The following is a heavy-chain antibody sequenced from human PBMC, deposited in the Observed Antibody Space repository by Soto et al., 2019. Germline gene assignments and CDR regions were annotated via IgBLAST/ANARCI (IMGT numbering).Heavy chain of an antibody. CDR2: ISAHNGNT. CDR1: GYTFTSYG. CDR3: ARGRCWDY. Sequence: QVHLVQSGAEVKKPGASVKVSCKASGYTFTSYGITWVRQAPGQGLEWMGWISAHNGNTDYAQKLHDRFILTRDTSKSSDYLELRSWISDDPAVSYCARGRCWDYWGQGAPVTVSS. J-gene: IGHJ4*02. V-gene: IGHV1-18*01. D-gene: IGHD6-13*01.